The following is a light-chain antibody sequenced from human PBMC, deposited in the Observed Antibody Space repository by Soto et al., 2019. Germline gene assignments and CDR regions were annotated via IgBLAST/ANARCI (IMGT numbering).Light chain of an antibody. CDR3: SSYTRSNTVI. J-gene: IGLJ2*01. Sequence: QSVLTQPASVSGSPGQSITISCTGTSSDVGGYNYVSWYQQHPGKAPKLLIYGVNNRPSGVSNRFSGSKSGNTASLTISGLQAEDEADYYCSSYTRSNTVIFGGGTKLTVL. CDR2: GVN. V-gene: IGLV2-14*01. CDR1: SSDVGGYNY.